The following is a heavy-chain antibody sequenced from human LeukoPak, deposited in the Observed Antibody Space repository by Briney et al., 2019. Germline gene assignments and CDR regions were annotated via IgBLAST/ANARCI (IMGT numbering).Heavy chain of an antibody. V-gene: IGHV3-7*01. CDR2: IKQDGSEK. CDR3: AREDYDILTGTFDY. CDR1: GFTFSSYW. D-gene: IGHD3-9*01. J-gene: IGHJ4*02. Sequence: GGSLRLSCAASGFTFSSYWMSWVRQAPGKGLEWVANIKQDGSEKYYVDSVKGRFTISRDNAKNSLYLQMSSLRAEDTAVYYCAREDYDILTGTFDYWGQGTLVTVSS.